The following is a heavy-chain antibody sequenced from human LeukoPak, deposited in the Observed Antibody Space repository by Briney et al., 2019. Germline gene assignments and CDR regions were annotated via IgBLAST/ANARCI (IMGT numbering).Heavy chain of an antibody. J-gene: IGHJ4*02. CDR3: ARDGDGLIFPADS. D-gene: IGHD2-21*01. CDR2: INEDASKI. Sequence: GGSLRLSCAASGFTSRNFWMSCVRQAPGKGLEWVADINEDASKIYYLDSVKGRFTISRDNAKNSLYLQMNSLRAEDTAVYYCARDGDGLIFPADSRGQGTLVTVSS. CDR1: GFTSRNFW. V-gene: IGHV3-7*01.